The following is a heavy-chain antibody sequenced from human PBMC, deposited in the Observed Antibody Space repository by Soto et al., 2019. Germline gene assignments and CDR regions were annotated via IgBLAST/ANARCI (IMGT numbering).Heavy chain of an antibody. CDR2: INHSGST. CDR1: GGSFSGYD. V-gene: IGHV4-34*01. CDR3: ASGFLDYYDSSGLRDYYYYYYGMDV. Sequence: SEMMSLTCAVYGGSFSGYDGSWIRHPPEKVLECIREINHSGSTNYNPSLKSRVTISVDTSKNQFSLKLSSVTAADTAVYYCASGFLDYYDSSGLRDYYYYYYGMDVWVQGTTVTVSS. D-gene: IGHD3-22*01. J-gene: IGHJ6*02.